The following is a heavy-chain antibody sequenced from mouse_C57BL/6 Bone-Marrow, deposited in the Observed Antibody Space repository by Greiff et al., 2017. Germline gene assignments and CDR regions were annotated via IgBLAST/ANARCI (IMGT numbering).Heavy chain of an antibody. V-gene: IGHV1-50*01. D-gene: IGHD1-1*01. CDR3: AAYGSSYN. CDR2: IDPSDSYT. Sequence: QVQLQQSGAELVKPGASVKLSCKASGYTFTSYWMQWVKQRPGQGLEWIGEIDPSDSYTNYNQKFKGKATLTVDTSSSTAYMQLSSLTAEDSAVYYWAAYGSSYNWGQGTTLTVSS. CDR1: GYTFTSYW. J-gene: IGHJ2*01.